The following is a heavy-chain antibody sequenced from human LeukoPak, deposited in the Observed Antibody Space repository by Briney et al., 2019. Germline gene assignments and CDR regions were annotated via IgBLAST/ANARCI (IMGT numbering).Heavy chain of an antibody. CDR1: GYGFTSYW. Sequence: GESLKISFKGSGYGFTSYWIGWVRPMPGKGLEWMGIIYPGDSDTRYSPSFQGQVTISAEKSISTAYLQWSSLKASDTALYYCASRKKGMSTAGFGYWGQGTLVTVSS. J-gene: IGHJ4*02. CDR3: ASRKKGMSTAGFGY. CDR2: IYPGDSDT. D-gene: IGHD5-24*01. V-gene: IGHV5-51*01.